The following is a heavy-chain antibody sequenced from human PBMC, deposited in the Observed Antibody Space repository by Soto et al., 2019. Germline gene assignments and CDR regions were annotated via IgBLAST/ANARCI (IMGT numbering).Heavy chain of an antibody. CDR3: AGGRLGYCSSSSCYWFDP. J-gene: IGHJ5*02. Sequence: QVQLQESGPGLVKPSQTLSLTCTVSGGSISSGDYYWSWIRQPPGKGLEWIGYIFYSGSTYYNPSLKSRVTISVDTSKNQFSLKLSSVTAADTAVYYCAGGRLGYCSSSSCYWFDPWGQGTRVTVSS. CDR2: IFYSGST. D-gene: IGHD2-2*01. V-gene: IGHV4-30-4*01. CDR1: GGSISSGDYY.